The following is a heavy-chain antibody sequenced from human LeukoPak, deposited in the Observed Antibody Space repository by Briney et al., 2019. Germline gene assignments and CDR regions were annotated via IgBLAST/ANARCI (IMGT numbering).Heavy chain of an antibody. Sequence: GGSLRLSCAASGFSFSSHSMNWVRQAPGKGPEWISYISSSGSTIYYADSVLGRFTVSRDNAENSLYLQMNSLTAEDTAVYYCARPQRSAAVRSYFDVGGRGTRVTVSS. CDR3: ARPQRSAAVRSYFDV. CDR2: ISSSGSTI. D-gene: IGHD2-2*02. J-gene: IGHJ3*01. CDR1: GFSFSSHS. V-gene: IGHV3-48*04.